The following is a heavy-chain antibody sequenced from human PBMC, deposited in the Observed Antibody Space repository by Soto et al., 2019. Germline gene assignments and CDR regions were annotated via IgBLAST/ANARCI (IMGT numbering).Heavy chain of an antibody. J-gene: IGHJ4*02. V-gene: IGHV3-30*18. CDR2: ISYDGSNK. Sequence: QVQLVESGGGVVQPGRSLRLSCAASGFTFSSYGMHWVRQAPGTGLEWVAVISYDGSNKYYADSVKGRFTISRDNSKNTLYLQMNSLRAEDTAVYYCAKGKGIAAAAFDYWGQGTLVTVSS. CDR3: AKGKGIAAAAFDY. D-gene: IGHD6-13*01. CDR1: GFTFSSYG.